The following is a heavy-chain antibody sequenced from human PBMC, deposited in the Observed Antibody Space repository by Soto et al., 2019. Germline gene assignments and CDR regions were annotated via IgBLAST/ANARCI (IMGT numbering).Heavy chain of an antibody. Sequence: SQTLSLTSAISGDTVSSNSAAWNWIRQSPSGGLEWLGRTYYRSKWYYDYAISVRSRAAINSDTSKKQFSLQLNSVTTEDTAVYYCARGRYGVAVDDFEYWGQGVLVTVSS. D-gene: IGHD2-8*01. CDR1: GDTVSSNSAA. CDR2: TYYRSKWYY. V-gene: IGHV6-1*01. J-gene: IGHJ4*02. CDR3: ARGRYGVAVDDFEY.